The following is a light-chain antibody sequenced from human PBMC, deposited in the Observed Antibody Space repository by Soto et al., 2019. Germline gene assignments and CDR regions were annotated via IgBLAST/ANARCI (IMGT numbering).Light chain of an antibody. CDR3: QQYNNWPRT. CDR1: QSVKNN. V-gene: IGKV3-15*01. J-gene: IGKJ1*01. CDR2: GAS. Sequence: EIVMTQSPATLSVSPGERATLSCRASQSVKNNLAWYQQKPGQAPRLLIYGASTRATGIPARFSGSGSGTGFTLTISSLQSEDFAVYYCQQYNNWPRTFGQGTKVEIK.